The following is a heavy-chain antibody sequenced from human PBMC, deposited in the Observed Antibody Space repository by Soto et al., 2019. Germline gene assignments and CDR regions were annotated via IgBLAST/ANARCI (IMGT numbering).Heavy chain of an antibody. V-gene: IGHV1-46*01. CDR3: ASTAVADYYYYGMDV. D-gene: IGHD6-19*01. J-gene: IGHJ6*02. CDR2: INPSGGST. CDR1: GYTFTSYY. Sequence: QVQLVQSGAEVKKPGASVKVSCKASGYTFTSYYMHWVRQAPGQGLEWMGIINPSGGSTSYPQKFQGRVTMTRDTSTSTVYMELSSLRSEDTAVYYCASTAVADYYYYGMDVWGQGTTVTVSS.